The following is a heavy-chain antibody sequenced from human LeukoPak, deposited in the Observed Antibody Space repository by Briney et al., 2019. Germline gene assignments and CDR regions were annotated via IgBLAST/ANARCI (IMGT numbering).Heavy chain of an antibody. CDR2: IKSKRDGETT. Sequence: GGSLRLSCAASGFTFSSYAMSWVRQAPGKGPEWVGRIKSKRDGETTDYTTLVKTKNTVYLQMNSLRTEDTAVYYCTSLVGSPTYWGQGTLVAASS. V-gene: IGHV3-15*01. CDR1: GFTFSSYA. J-gene: IGHJ4*02. CDR3: TSLVGSPTY. D-gene: IGHD4-23*01.